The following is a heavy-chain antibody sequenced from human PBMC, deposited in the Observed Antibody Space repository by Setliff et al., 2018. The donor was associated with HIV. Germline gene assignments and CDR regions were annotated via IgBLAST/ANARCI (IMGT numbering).Heavy chain of an antibody. Sequence: SETLSLTCAIYGGSFSNYYWSWIRHTPGRGLEWIAEINQNGRTNYNPALKSRVLVSLDTSKNQCSLHLVSVTAADTAVYYCVTSSSWSSRLNFWGPGMLVTVSS. V-gene: IGHV4-34*01. J-gene: IGHJ4*02. D-gene: IGHD2-2*01. CDR2: INQNGRT. CDR1: GGSFSNYY. CDR3: VTSSSWSSRLNF.